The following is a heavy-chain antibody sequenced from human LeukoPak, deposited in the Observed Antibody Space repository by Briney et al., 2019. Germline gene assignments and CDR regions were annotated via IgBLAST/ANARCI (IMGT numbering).Heavy chain of an antibody. V-gene: IGHV1-2*06. CDR2: INPNSGGT. CDR3: ARGRITPHFRWIYYFDY. D-gene: IGHD2-2*03. CDR1: GYTFTGYY. Sequence: ASVKVSCKASGYTFTGYYMHWVRQAPGQGLEWMGRINPNSGGTNYAQKFQGRVTMTRDTSISTAYMELSRLRSDDTAVYYCARGRITPHFRWIYYFDYWGQGTLVTVSS. J-gene: IGHJ4*02.